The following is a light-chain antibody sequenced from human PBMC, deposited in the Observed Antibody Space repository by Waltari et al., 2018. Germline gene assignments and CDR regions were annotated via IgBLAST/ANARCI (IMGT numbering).Light chain of an antibody. J-gene: IGKJ2*01. CDR2: DAS. V-gene: IGKV1-5*03. CDR3: QQYNGYIYT. CDR1: QNINTY. Sequence: DIQMTQSPSTLSASVGDRVTITCRASQNINTYLTWYQQKPGKAPKLLIYDASSLETGIPARFSGSGSGTEFTLTIRSLEPDDFATYYCQQYNGYIYTFGQGTRLEI.